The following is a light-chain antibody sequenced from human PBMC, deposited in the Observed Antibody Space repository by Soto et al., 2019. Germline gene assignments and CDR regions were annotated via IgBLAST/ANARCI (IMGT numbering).Light chain of an antibody. CDR2: LGS. CDR3: MQAVQTPPT. Sequence: DIVMTQSPLSLSVTPGEPASISCRSSQSLLHSNGYNYLDWYLQKPGQSPLLLIYLGSNRASGVPDRFSARGLGTDFTLKISRVEAEDVGVYYCMQAVQTPPTFGGGTKVEIK. J-gene: IGKJ4*01. V-gene: IGKV2-28*01. CDR1: QSLLHSNGYNY.